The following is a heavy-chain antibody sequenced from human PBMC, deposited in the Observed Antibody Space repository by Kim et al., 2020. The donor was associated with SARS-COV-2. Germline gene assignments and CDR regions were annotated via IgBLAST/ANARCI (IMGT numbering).Heavy chain of an antibody. Sequence: SETLSLTCTVSGGSISSSSYYWGWIRQPPGKGLEWIGSIYYSGSTYYNPSLKSRVTISVDTSKNQFSLKLSSVTAADTAVYYCAREGRELRPYNWFDPWGQGTLVTVSS. CDR2: IYYSGST. J-gene: IGHJ5*02. CDR1: GGSISSSSYY. V-gene: IGHV4-39*07. CDR3: AREGRELRPYNWFDP. D-gene: IGHD1-26*01.